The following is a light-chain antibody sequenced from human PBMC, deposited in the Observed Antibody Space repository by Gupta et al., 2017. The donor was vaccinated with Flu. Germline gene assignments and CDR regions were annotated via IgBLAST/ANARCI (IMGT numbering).Light chain of an antibody. Sequence: EIVMAQSPATLSVSLGERASLSCRASESISSNVAWYQRKPGQAPRLLVFGASTTASGIPARFSGSGSGSEFTLTISSLQSEDFAVYYCQQYSRWPWTFGQGTKVEI. CDR3: QQYSRWPWT. V-gene: IGKV3D-15*01. CDR2: GAS. J-gene: IGKJ1*01. CDR1: ESISSN.